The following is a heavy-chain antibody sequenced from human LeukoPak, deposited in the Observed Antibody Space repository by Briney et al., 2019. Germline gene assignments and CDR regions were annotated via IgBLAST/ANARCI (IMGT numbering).Heavy chain of an antibody. D-gene: IGHD6-13*01. V-gene: IGHV3-30*18. Sequence: GGSLRLSCAASGFTFSSYLMHWVRQAPGKGLEWVAVISYDGSNKYYADSVKGRFTISRDNSKSTLYLQMNSLRAEDTAVYYCAKGGYSSSWYGSFDYWGQGTLVTVSS. J-gene: IGHJ4*02. CDR3: AKGGYSSSWYGSFDY. CDR1: GFTFSSYL. CDR2: ISYDGSNK.